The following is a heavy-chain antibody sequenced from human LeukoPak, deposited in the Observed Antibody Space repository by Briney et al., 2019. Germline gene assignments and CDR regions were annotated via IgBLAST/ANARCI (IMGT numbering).Heavy chain of an antibody. CDR2: INSDGSTT. CDR1: GFTFSSFW. V-gene: IGHV3-74*01. D-gene: IGHD5-24*01. CDR3: AKSAERWLQLSGFDY. Sequence: GGSLRLSCAASGFTFSSFWMHWVRQVPGKGLVWVSGINSDGSTTGYADSVKGRFTISRDNAKNTLYLQMNSLRAEDTALYYCAKSAERWLQLSGFDYWGQGTLVTVSS. J-gene: IGHJ4*02.